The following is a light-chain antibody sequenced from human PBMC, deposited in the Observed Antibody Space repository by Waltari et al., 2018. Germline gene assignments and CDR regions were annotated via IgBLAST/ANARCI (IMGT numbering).Light chain of an antibody. Sequence: DIQTTPSPSSLSASVCARATVTFRASQGINNKLSWYQQKPGKAPTLLIYAASSFQTGVSSRFSGSGSGTDFTLTINSLQPEDVATYYCQQDNTTPYSFGQGTKVEIK. CDR2: AAS. CDR3: QQDNTTPYS. J-gene: IGKJ2*03. V-gene: IGKV1-27*01. CDR1: QGINNK.